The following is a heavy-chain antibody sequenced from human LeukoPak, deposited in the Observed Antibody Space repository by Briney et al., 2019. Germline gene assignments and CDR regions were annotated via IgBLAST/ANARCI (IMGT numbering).Heavy chain of an antibody. Sequence: HPGGSLRLSCAASGFTFSSYEMNWVRQAPGKWLEWVSYISSSGSTIYYADSVKGRFTISRDNSKNTLYLQMNSLRAEDTAVYYCAKDGRWFGEFWAIYYYYYMDVWGKGTTVTISS. V-gene: IGHV3-48*03. D-gene: IGHD3-10*01. J-gene: IGHJ6*03. CDR3: AKDGRWFGEFWAIYYYYYMDV. CDR2: ISSSGSTI. CDR1: GFTFSSYE.